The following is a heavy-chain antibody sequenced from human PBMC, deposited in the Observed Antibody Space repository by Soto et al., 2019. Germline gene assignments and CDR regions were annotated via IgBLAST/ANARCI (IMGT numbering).Heavy chain of an antibody. CDR2: INHSGST. D-gene: IGHD3-16*02. Sequence: LSLTCAVHGGSFSGYYWSWIRQPPGKGLEWIGEINHSGSTNYNPSLKSRVTISVDTSKNQFSLKLSSVTAADTAVYYCARATHLYDYVWGSYRAPFFDYWGQGTLVTVSS. V-gene: IGHV4-34*01. CDR1: GGSFSGYY. CDR3: ARATHLYDYVWGSYRAPFFDY. J-gene: IGHJ4*02.